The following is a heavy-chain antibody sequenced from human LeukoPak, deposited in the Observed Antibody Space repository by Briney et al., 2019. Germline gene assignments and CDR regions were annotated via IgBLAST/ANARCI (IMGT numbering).Heavy chain of an antibody. CDR2: IRYDGSNE. V-gene: IGHV3-30*02. Sequence: GGSLRLSCTASGITFNSYGMHWVRQAPDKGLEWVAFIRYDGSNEYYADSVKGRFTISRDNSKNTLYLQMNSLRGEDTAVFYCCGDFDYWGQGTLVTVSS. CDR1: GITFNSYG. D-gene: IGHD2-21*01. CDR3: CGDFDY. J-gene: IGHJ4*02.